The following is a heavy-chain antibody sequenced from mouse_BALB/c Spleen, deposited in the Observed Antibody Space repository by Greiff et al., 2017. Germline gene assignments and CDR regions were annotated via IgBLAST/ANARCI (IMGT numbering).Heavy chain of an antibody. Sequence: DVQLVESGGGLVKPGGSLKLSCAASGFTFSDYYMYWVRQTPEKRLEWVATISDGGSYTYYQDSVKGRFTISRDNAKNNLYLKMSSLKSEDTAMYCCARDRRAVLSLYAMDYWGQGTSVTVSS. CDR2: ISDGGSYT. CDR1: GFTFSDYY. CDR3: ARDRRAVLSLYAMDY. D-gene: IGHD1-1*01. J-gene: IGHJ4*01. V-gene: IGHV5-4*02.